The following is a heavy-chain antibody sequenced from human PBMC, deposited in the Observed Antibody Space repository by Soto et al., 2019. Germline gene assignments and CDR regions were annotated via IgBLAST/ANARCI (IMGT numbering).Heavy chain of an antibody. CDR2: INAGNGNT. J-gene: IGHJ4*02. Sequence: ASVEVSCKXSGYTFTSYAMHWVRQAPGQRLEWMGWINAGNGNTKYSQKFQGRVTITRDTSASTAYMELSSLRSEDTAVYYCARQGAITIFGVVIKEGFDYWGQGTLVTVSS. CDR1: GYTFTSYA. V-gene: IGHV1-3*01. D-gene: IGHD3-3*01. CDR3: ARQGAITIFGVVIKEGFDY.